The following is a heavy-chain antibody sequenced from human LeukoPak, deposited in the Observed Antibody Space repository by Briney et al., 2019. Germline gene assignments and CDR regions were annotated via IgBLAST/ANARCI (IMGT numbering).Heavy chain of an antibody. Sequence: PGGSLRLSCAASGFTFNSYAMHWVRQAPGKGLEWVAVISYDGSTKYYADSVKGRFTISRDNSKDTLHLQVNTLRADDTAVYYCAREDTAMVESFDYWGQGTLVTVSS. CDR2: ISYDGSTK. D-gene: IGHD5-18*01. CDR1: GFTFNSYA. J-gene: IGHJ4*02. V-gene: IGHV3-30*04. CDR3: AREDTAMVESFDY.